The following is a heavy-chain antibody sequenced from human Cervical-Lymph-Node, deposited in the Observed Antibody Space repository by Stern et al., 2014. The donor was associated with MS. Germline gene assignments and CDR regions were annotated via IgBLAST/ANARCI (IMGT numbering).Heavy chain of an antibody. CDR1: GFTFSSYA. CDR3: ARMTTVTNWYFDL. D-gene: IGHD4-17*01. J-gene: IGHJ2*01. V-gene: IGHV3-30-3*01. CDR2: ISYDGSNK. Sequence: VQLVESGGGVVQPGRSLRLSCAASGFTFSSYAMHWVRRAPGKGRGWVAVISYDGSNKYHADSVKGRFTISRDNSKNTLYLQMNSLRPEDTAVYYCARMTTVTNWYFDLWGRGTLVTVSS.